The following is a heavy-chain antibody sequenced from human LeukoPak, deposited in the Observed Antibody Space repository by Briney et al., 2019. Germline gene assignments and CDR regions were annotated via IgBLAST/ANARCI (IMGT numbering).Heavy chain of an antibody. J-gene: IGHJ4*02. V-gene: IGHV4-61*01. CDR2: IYYSGST. CDR1: GGSVSSGSYY. D-gene: IGHD4-17*01. CDR3: ARVHTTVTTYYFDY. Sequence: SETLSLTCTVSGGSVSSGSYYWRWIRQPPGKGLQWFGYIYYSGSTNYDPSLKSRVTISVDTSKNQFSLKLSSVTAADTAVYYCARVHTTVTTYYFDYWGQGTLVTVSS.